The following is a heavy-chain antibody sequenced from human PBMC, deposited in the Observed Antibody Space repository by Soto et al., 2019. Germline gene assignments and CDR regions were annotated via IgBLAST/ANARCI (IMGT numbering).Heavy chain of an antibody. D-gene: IGHD3-10*01. CDR3: VRDYYGSGSTNWFDP. V-gene: IGHV6-1*01. CDR1: GDSVSSNSAA. CDR2: TYYRSKWYN. J-gene: IGHJ5*02. Sequence: SQTLSLTCAISGDSVSSNSAAWNWIRRSPSRGLEWLGGTYYRSKWYNDYAISVKSRMIINPDTSKNQFSLQLNSVTPEDTAVYYCVRDYYGSGSTNWFDPWGQGTLVTVSS.